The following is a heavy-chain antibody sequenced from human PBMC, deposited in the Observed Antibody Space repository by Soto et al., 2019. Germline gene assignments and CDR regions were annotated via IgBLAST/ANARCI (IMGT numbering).Heavy chain of an antibody. J-gene: IGHJ4*02. CDR3: ARDLGYSGYDFPVFDY. CDR1: GYTFTSYG. V-gene: IGHV1-18*01. D-gene: IGHD5-12*01. Sequence: GASVKVSCKASGYTFTSYGISWVRQAPGQGLEWMGWVSGHNDNTNYAQSLQGRVTITADESTSTAYMELSSLRSEDTAVYYCARDLGYSGYDFPVFDYWGQGTLVTVSS. CDR2: VSGHNDNT.